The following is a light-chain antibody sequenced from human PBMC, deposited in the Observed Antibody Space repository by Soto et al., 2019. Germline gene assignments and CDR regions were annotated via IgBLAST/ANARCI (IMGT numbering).Light chain of an antibody. Sequence: QSVLTQPASVSGSPGQSITISCTGTSSDVGSYNLVSWYQQRPGKAPKLMIYEGSKRPSGVSNRLSGSKSGNTASLTISGLQAEDEADYYCGSYAASSTYVFGTGNKVTVL. CDR3: GSYAASSTYV. CDR2: EGS. CDR1: SSDVGSYNL. J-gene: IGLJ1*01. V-gene: IGLV2-23*01.